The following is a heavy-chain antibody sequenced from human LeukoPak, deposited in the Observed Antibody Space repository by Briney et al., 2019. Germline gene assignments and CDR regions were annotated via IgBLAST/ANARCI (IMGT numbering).Heavy chain of an antibody. Sequence: SETLSLTCTVSGGSISSHYWGWIRQPPGKGLEWIGYINYSGSTNYNPSLKSRVTISVDTSKNQFSLKLSSVTAADTAVYYCARGYDFWSGYLYDYWGQGTLVTVSS. CDR3: ARGYDFWSGYLYDY. CDR2: INYSGST. CDR1: GGSISSHY. D-gene: IGHD3-3*01. J-gene: IGHJ4*02. V-gene: IGHV4-59*11.